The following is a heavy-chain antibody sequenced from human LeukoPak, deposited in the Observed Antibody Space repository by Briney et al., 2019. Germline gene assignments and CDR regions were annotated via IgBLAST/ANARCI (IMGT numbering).Heavy chain of an antibody. D-gene: IGHD3-3*01. CDR1: GGSISSYY. Sequence: SETLSLTCAVSGGSISSYYWSWIRQPPGKGLEWIGYIYYSGSTNYNPSLKSRVTISVDTSKNQFSLKLSSVTAADTAVYYCARHGKFDYDFWSGNNWFDPWGQGTLVTVSS. CDR2: IYYSGST. V-gene: IGHV4-59*08. CDR3: ARHGKFDYDFWSGNNWFDP. J-gene: IGHJ5*02.